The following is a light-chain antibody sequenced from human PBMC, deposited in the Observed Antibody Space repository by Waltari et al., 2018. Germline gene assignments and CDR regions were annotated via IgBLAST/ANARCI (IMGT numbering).Light chain of an antibody. V-gene: IGLV1-47*01. CDR2: RNK. CDR3: ATWDDSLSGGV. Sequence: QSVLTQPPSASGTPGQRVTLSCSGRRSNIGANYVYWYQQVPGLAPRLLIYRNKKRPSGGPDRFSASKSGTAASLAISGLRSEDEADYYCATWDDSLSGGVFGGGTKLTVL. J-gene: IGLJ2*01. CDR1: RSNIGANY.